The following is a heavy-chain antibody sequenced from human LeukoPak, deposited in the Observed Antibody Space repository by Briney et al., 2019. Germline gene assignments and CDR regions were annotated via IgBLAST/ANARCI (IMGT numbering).Heavy chain of an antibody. Sequence: GGSLRLSCAASGFTFSSYAMNWVRQAPGKGLEWVSGVSGSGGSTYYADSVKGRFTISRDNSKNTLYLQMNSLRAEDTAVYYCAKIMVRGVGYDYWGQGTLVTVSS. J-gene: IGHJ4*02. CDR2: VSGSGGST. V-gene: IGHV3-23*01. CDR3: AKIMVRGVGYDY. CDR1: GFTFSSYA. D-gene: IGHD3-10*01.